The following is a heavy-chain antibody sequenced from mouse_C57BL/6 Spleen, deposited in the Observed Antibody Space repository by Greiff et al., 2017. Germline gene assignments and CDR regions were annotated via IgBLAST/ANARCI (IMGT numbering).Heavy chain of an antibody. Sequence: VQLQQSGPGLVQPSQSLSITCTVSGFSFTSYGVHWVRQSPGKGLEWLGVIWSGGSTDNNAAFISRLSISKDNSKRQVCFKMNSLQADDTAIYYCARKGEGNYETWFAYWGQGTLVTVSA. J-gene: IGHJ3*01. V-gene: IGHV2-2*01. CDR1: GFSFTSYG. CDR3: ARKGEGNYETWFAY. CDR2: IWSGGST. D-gene: IGHD2-1*01.